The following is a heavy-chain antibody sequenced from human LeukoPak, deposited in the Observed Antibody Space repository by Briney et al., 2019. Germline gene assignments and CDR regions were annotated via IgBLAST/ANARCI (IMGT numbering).Heavy chain of an antibody. CDR1: GYSISNGYY. CDR2: IYHSGST. J-gene: IGHJ4*02. V-gene: IGHV4-38-2*02. D-gene: IGHD1-14*01. CDR3: TRGPAPPNPTDY. Sequence: PSETLSLTCTVSGYSISNGYYWGWVRQPPGKGLEWIGIIYHSGSTYYNPSLESRVTMSVDTSKNQFSLRLTSVTAADTAVYFCTRGPAPPNPTDYWGQGTLVTVSS.